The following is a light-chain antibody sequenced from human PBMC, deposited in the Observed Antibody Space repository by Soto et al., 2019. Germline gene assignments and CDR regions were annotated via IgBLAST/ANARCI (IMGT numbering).Light chain of an antibody. J-gene: IGKJ1*01. CDR1: RSVTSNY. Sequence: EIVLTQSPGTLSLSPGERATLSCRASRSVTSNYSAWYQRKPGQAPRLLIYRASNRATGIPDRFSGSGSGTDFTLTISRLEPEDFAVYYCQQYYDSWTFGQGTKVEIK. V-gene: IGKV3-20*01. CDR2: RAS. CDR3: QQYYDSWT.